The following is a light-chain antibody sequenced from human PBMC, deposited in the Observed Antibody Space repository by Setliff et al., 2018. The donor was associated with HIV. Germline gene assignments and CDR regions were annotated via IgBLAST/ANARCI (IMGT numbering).Light chain of an antibody. CDR3: CSYAGSSTPYV. J-gene: IGLJ1*01. CDR1: SSDVGSYNL. Sequence: QSVLTQPASVSGSPGQSITISCTGTSSDVGSYNLVSWYQQHPGKAPKLMIYEVSKRPSGVSNRFSGSKSGNTASLTISGLQAEAEADYYCCSYAGSSTPYVFGTGTKV. CDR2: EVS. V-gene: IGLV2-23*02.